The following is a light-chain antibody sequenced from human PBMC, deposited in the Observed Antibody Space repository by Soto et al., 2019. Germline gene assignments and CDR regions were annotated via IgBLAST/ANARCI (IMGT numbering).Light chain of an antibody. CDR1: QSVSTNN. V-gene: IGKV3-20*01. CDR2: GAS. Sequence: EIVLTQSPGTLSLSPGDRATLSCRARQSVSTNNFAWYQQRPGQAPRLLIYGASSRATGIPDRFSGSGSGTDFTLTISRLEPEDFAVYYCQQFDTSLWTGGQGTKVEIK. J-gene: IGKJ1*01. CDR3: QQFDTSLWT.